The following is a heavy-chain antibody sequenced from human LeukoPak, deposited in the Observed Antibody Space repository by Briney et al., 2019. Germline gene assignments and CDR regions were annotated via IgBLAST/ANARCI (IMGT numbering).Heavy chain of an antibody. V-gene: IGHV4-59*01. CDR3: AREGGPYRPLDY. CDR2: IYYTGGT. Sequence: SETLSLTCTVSGGSISSYYWSWIRQPPGKGLEWIGYIYYTGGTNYNPSLKSRVTISADTSKNQFSLTLNSVTSADTAVYYCAREGGPYRPLDYSGQGTLVTVSS. CDR1: GGSISSYY. J-gene: IGHJ4*02.